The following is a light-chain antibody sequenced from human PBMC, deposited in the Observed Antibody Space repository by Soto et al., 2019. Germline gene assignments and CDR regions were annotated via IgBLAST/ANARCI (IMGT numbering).Light chain of an antibody. CDR1: QDISSY. V-gene: IGKV1-8*01. J-gene: IGKJ1*01. CDR3: QQYYGFPRT. CDR2: DAS. Sequence: AIRMTQSPSSFSASTGDRVSITCRASQDISSYLAWYQQKPGKAPKLLIYDASTLQSGVPSRLGASGSGTDFTLTISCLQSEDFATYFCQQYYGFPRTFGQGTKVEIK.